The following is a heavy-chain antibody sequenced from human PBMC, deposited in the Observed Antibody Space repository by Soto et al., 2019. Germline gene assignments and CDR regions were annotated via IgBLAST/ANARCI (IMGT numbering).Heavy chain of an antibody. V-gene: IGHV5-10-1*01. CDR3: PRQIYDSDTCPNFPYYFDS. D-gene: IGHD3-22*01. J-gene: IGHJ4*02. Sequence: GESLKISCKGSGYSFAGYWITWVRQKPGKGLEWMGRIDPSDSQTYYSPSFRGHVTISVTKSITTVFLQWSSLRASDTAMYYCPRQIYDSDTCPNFPYYFDSRGQGTPGTGSS. CDR2: IDPSDSQT. CDR1: GYSFAGYW.